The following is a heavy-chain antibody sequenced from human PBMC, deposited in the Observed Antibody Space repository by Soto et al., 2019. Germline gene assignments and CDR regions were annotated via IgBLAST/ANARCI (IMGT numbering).Heavy chain of an antibody. D-gene: IGHD3-16*02. CDR2: INPNSGGT. CDR1: GCTFTVYY. CDR3: AVDMSID. J-gene: IGHJ4*02. V-gene: IGHV1-2*02. Sequence: ASVKVSCKASGCTFTVYYMHWVRQAPGQGLEWMGWINPNSGGTKFAQKFQGRVTMTRDTSISTAYMELSRLRSDDTAVYYCAVDMSIDWGQGTLVTVSS.